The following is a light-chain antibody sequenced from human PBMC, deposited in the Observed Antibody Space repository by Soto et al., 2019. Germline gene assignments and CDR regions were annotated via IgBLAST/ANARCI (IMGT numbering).Light chain of an antibody. CDR3: SSHAGSINLI. CDR1: SSDVGAYNF. V-gene: IGLV2-8*01. J-gene: IGLJ2*01. CDR2: EVN. Sequence: QSALTQPPSASGSPGQSVTIPCTGTSSDVGAYNFVSWYQQHPGKAPKLMIYEVNKRPSGVPDRFFGSKSGNTASLTVSGLQAEDEADYCCSSHAGSINLIFGGGTKLTVL.